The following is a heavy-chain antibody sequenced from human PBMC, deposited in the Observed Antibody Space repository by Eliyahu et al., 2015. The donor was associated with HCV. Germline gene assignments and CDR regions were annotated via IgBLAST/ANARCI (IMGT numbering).Heavy chain of an antibody. J-gene: IGHJ4*02. CDR1: GFTFSGYA. CDR3: AKGNLEGPTPQPIDY. Sequence: EVQLLESGGGLVQPGGSXRLSXAASGFTFSGYAMGWFRQAPGKGLEWVSAISGSGGSTYYADSVKGRFTISRDNSKNTLYLQMNSLRAEDTAVYYCAKGNLEGPTPQPIDYWGQGTLVTVSS. V-gene: IGHV3-23*01. D-gene: IGHD1-14*01. CDR2: ISGSGGST.